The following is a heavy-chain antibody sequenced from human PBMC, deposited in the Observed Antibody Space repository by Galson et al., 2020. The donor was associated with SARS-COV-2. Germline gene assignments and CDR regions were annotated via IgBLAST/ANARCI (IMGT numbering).Heavy chain of an antibody. CDR1: GFSLTANG. CDR2: IGRDGITK. V-gene: IGHV3-30-3*01. CDR3: ARRNFDRSNDF. Sequence: GGSLRLSCAVSGFSLTANGIHWVRQAPGKGLEWVAVIGRDGITKKYADSVKGRFTISRDNSQNTVYLQMNSLKIEDTAMYYCARRNFDRSNDFWGQGTLVTVSS. J-gene: IGHJ4*02. D-gene: IGHD3-22*01.